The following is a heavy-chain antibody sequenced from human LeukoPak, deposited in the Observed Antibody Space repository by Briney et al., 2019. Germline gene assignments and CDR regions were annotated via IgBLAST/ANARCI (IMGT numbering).Heavy chain of an antibody. D-gene: IGHD2-2*02. J-gene: IGHJ4*02. Sequence: SETLSLTCAVYGGSFSGYYWSWIRQPPGKGLEWIGEINHSGSTNYNPSHKSRVTISVDTSKNQFSLKLSSVTAADTAVYYCARGRYCSSTSCYTDFDYWGQGTLVTVSS. CDR1: GGSFSGYY. CDR2: INHSGST. CDR3: ARGRYCSSTSCYTDFDY. V-gene: IGHV4-34*01.